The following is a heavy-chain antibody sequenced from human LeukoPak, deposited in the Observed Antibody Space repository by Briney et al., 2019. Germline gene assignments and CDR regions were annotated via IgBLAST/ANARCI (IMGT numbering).Heavy chain of an antibody. Sequence: SETLSLTCTVSGGSISSSSYYWGWIRQPPGKGPEWIGSIFYTGTTFYIPSLKSRLTISVDTSKNQFSLRLTSVTAADTAVYYCARHAPSYDYYGSGGYYMDVWGTGTTVTISS. CDR2: IFYTGTT. J-gene: IGHJ6*03. CDR1: GGSISSSSYY. D-gene: IGHD3-10*01. CDR3: ARHAPSYDYYGSGGYYMDV. V-gene: IGHV4-39*01.